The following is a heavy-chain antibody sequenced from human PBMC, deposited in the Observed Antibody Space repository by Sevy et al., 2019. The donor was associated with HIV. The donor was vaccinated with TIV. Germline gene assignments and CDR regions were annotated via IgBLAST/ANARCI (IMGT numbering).Heavy chain of an antibody. CDR1: GGSISSYY. CDR2: FYYSGKN. D-gene: IGHD3-22*01. V-gene: IGHV4-59*01. CDR3: ASEGPSYYDRSSYYRFDY. Sequence: SETLSLTCSVSGGSISSYYWSWIRQPPGKGLEWIGSFYYSGKNIYSTSLKSRVTISVDTSKNQFSLKLRSVTAADTAVDYCASEGPSYYDRSSYYRFDYWGQGTLVTVSS. J-gene: IGHJ4*02.